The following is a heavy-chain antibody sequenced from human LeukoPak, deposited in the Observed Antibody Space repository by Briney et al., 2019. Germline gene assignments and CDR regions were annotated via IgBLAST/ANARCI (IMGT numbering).Heavy chain of an antibody. D-gene: IGHD2-2*01. J-gene: IGHJ6*02. Sequence: ASVKVSCKASAYTFTSYGISWVRQAPGQGLEWMGWISAYNGNTNYAQKLQGRVTMTTDTSTSTAYMELRSLRSDDTAVYYCARSPIVVVPAANVNYYYYGMDVWGQGTTVTVSS. V-gene: IGHV1-18*01. CDR2: ISAYNGNT. CDR1: AYTFTSYG. CDR3: ARSPIVVVPAANVNYYYYGMDV.